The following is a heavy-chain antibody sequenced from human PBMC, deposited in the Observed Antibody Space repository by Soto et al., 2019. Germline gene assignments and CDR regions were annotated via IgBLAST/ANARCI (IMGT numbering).Heavy chain of an antibody. CDR3: ARAPEAARLHYYYYYMDV. Sequence: GGSLRLSCAASGFTVSSNYMSWVRQAPGKGLEWVSVIYSGGSTYYADSVKGRFTISRHNSKNTLYLQMNSLRAEDTAVYYCARAPEAARLHYYYYYMDVWGKGTTVTVSS. CDR1: GFTVSSNY. J-gene: IGHJ6*03. V-gene: IGHV3-53*04. CDR2: IYSGGST. D-gene: IGHD6-6*01.